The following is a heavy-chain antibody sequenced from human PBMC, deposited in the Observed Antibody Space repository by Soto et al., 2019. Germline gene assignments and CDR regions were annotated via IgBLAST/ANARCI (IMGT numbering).Heavy chain of an antibody. J-gene: IGHJ4*02. CDR2: ISGSGGST. V-gene: IGHV3-23*01. Sequence: GGSLRLSCAASGFTFSSYAMSWVRQAPGKGLEWVSAISGSGGSTYYADSVKGRFTISRDNSKNTLYLQMNSLRAEDTAVYYCAKSDGVLRYFDWFSDYWGQGTLVTVSS. CDR1: GFTFSSYA. D-gene: IGHD3-9*01. CDR3: AKSDGVLRYFDWFSDY.